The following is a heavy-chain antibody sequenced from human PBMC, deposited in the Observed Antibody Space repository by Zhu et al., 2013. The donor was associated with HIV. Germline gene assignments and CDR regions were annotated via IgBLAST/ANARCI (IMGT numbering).Heavy chain of an antibody. CDR2: IFYRGTT. Sequence: QVQLQESGPGLVKPSETLSLTCTVSGGSVNIGTDYWSWIRQSPGKELEWIGYIFYRGTTNYNPSLNSRVTISVDTSKNQLSLTLNSVTAADTAVYYCARAPQYINGWPGSFDLWGQGTMVTVSS. D-gene: IGHD6-19*01. J-gene: IGHJ3*01. CDR1: GGSVNIGTDY. V-gene: IGHV4-61*01. CDR3: ARAPQYINGWPGSFDL.